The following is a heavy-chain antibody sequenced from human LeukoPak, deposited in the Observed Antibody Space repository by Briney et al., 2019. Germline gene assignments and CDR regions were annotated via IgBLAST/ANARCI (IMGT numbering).Heavy chain of an antibody. CDR1: GFTFSSYA. D-gene: IGHD1-26*01. J-gene: IGHJ4*02. CDR3: AKDPISGSSPRFFDY. CDR2: ISGSGDST. V-gene: IGHV3-23*01. Sequence: GGSLRLSCAASGFTFSSYAMSWVRQAPREGLEWVSAISGSGDSTYYADSVKGRFTISRDNSKNTLYLQMNSLRAEDTAVYYCAKDPISGSSPRFFDYWGQGTLVTVSS.